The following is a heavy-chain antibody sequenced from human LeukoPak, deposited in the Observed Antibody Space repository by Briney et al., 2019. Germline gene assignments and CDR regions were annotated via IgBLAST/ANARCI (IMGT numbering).Heavy chain of an antibody. D-gene: IGHD5-24*01. CDR1: GYTFTTYW. J-gene: IGHJ4*02. CDR3: ARRGIRDGYNYADY. V-gene: IGHV5-51*01. Sequence: GESLKVSCKASGYTFTTYWIGWLRQMPGKGLEWMGIVYGDDSDTRYSPSLQGQVTISADKSTTTAYLQWSSLKASDTAMYYCARRGIRDGYNYADYWGQGTLVTVSS. CDR2: VYGDDSDT.